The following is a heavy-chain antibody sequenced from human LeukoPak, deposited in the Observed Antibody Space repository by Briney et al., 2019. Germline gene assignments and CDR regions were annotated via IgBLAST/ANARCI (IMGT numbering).Heavy chain of an antibody. CDR2: ISSGSSTI. D-gene: IGHD3-22*01. V-gene: IGHV3-48*04. CDR3: ARLDLLPTPFDY. CDR1: GFTFSSYS. J-gene: IGHJ4*02. Sequence: PGGSLRLSCVASGFTFSSYSMKWVRQAPGKGLDWLSYISSGSSTIYYADSVKGRFTISRDNTKKTLYLEMNSLRAEDTAVYYCARLDLLPTPFDYWGQGTLVTVSS.